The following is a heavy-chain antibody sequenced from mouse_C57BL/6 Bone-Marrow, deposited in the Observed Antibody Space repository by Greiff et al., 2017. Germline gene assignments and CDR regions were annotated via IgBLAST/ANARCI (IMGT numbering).Heavy chain of an antibody. CDR2: IYPGNSDT. CDR3: TRSWFWFAY. D-gene: IGHD2-2*01. Sequence: VQLQQPGAELVKPGASVKLSCKASGYTFTSYWMHWVKQRPGQGLEWIGAIYPGNSDTSYNQKFKGKAKLTAVTSASTAYMELSSLTNEDSAVYYCTRSWFWFAYWGQGTLVTVSA. V-gene: IGHV1-5*01. CDR1: GYTFTSYW. J-gene: IGHJ3*01.